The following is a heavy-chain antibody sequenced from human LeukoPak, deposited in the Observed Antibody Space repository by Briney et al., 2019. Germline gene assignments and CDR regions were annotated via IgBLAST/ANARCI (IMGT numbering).Heavy chain of an antibody. CDR1: GFTLSDYY. V-gene: IGHV3-11*01. CDR2: ISSSGSTI. CDR3: ARDHYVMITVTTGDDY. D-gene: IGHD4-17*01. J-gene: IGHJ4*02. Sequence: PGGSLRLSCAASGFTLSDYYMSWIRQAPGEGLEWVSYISSSGSTIYYADSVKGRFTISRDNAKNSLYLQMNSLRAEDTAVYYCARDHYVMITVTTGDDYWGQGPLVTVSS.